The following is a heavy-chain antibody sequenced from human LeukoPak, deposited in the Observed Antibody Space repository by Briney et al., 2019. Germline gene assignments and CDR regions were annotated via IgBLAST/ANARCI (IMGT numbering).Heavy chain of an antibody. CDR3: AKGSQSSGWDY. J-gene: IGHJ4*02. Sequence: GRSLRLSCTASGFTFSSYAMHWVRQAPGKGLEWVAVISYDGSNKYYADSVKGRFTISRDNSKNTLYLQMNSLRAEDTAVYYCAKGSQSSGWDYWGQGTLVTVSS. V-gene: IGHV3-30-3*01. CDR1: GFTFSSYA. CDR2: ISYDGSNK. D-gene: IGHD6-19*01.